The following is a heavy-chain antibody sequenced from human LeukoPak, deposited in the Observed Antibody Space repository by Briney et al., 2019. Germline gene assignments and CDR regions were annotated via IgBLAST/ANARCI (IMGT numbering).Heavy chain of an antibody. Sequence: GGSLILSSAASGFTFSIYVMRWVRPDPGKGPEWVTAISESGSRTYHGDSVKGRFTISRDNSKNTLYLQMNSLRAEDTAVYYCASAGYTSSSGRAFDIWGQGTMVTVSS. V-gene: IGHV3-23*01. CDR3: ASAGYTSSSGRAFDI. CDR2: ISESGSRT. CDR1: GFTFSIYV. D-gene: IGHD6-13*01. J-gene: IGHJ3*02.